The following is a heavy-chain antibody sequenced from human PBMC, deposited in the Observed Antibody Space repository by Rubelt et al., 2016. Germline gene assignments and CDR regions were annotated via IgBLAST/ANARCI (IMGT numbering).Heavy chain of an antibody. CDR2: IYYSGST. D-gene: IGHD3-22*01. V-gene: IGHV4-61*07. CDR3: ASHSYYDSSGYYEALFDY. J-gene: IGHJ4*02. Sequence: RGPPGKGLEWIGYIYYSGSTNYNPSLQSRVTISVDTSTNPFSLRLSSVTAADTAVYYCASHSYYDSSGYYEALFDYWGQGTLVTVSS.